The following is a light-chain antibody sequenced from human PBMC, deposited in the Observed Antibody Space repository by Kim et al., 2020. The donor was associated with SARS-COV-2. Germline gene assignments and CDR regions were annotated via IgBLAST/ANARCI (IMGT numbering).Light chain of an antibody. CDR3: SSITSSSTGV. J-gene: IGLJ2*01. CDR1: SSDIGGYNY. Sequence: QSALTQPASVSGSPGQSITISCTGTSSDIGGYNYVSWYQQHPGKAPKLMIYDVSKRSSGVSNRFSGSKSGNTASLTISGLQAEDEADYYCSSITSSSTGVFGGGTQLIVL. CDR2: DVS. V-gene: IGLV2-14*01.